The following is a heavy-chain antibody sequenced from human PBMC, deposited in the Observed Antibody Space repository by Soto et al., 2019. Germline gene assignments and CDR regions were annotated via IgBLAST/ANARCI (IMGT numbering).Heavy chain of an antibody. CDR2: IIPIFGTA. J-gene: IGHJ4*02. CDR1: GDTFNKYA. CDR3: ARGARFLEWLSFDH. V-gene: IGHV1-69*12. Sequence: QVQLEQSGAEVKTLGSSVKVSCKASGDTFNKYAISWVRQAPGQGIEWMGGIIPIFGTANYAAKFQDRVTITADEATSTAHMELTSLRSDDTAVYFCARGARFLEWLSFDHWGQGTLVTVSS. D-gene: IGHD3-3*01.